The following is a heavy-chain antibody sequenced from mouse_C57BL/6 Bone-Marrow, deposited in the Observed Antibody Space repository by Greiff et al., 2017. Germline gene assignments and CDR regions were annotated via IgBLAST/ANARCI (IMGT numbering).Heavy chain of an antibody. Sequence: QVKLQESGAELARPGASVKLSCKASGYTFTSYGISWVRQSTGQGLEWVGAIYPRRGNTYSYEKVKGKATLTSDKSSSTAYMELRILKTEDSAIYFCARGGAGSFAYWGQGTLVTVSA. CDR2: IYPRRGNT. V-gene: IGHV1-81*01. J-gene: IGHJ3*01. D-gene: IGHD4-1*01. CDR1: GYTFTSYG. CDR3: ARGGAGSFAY.